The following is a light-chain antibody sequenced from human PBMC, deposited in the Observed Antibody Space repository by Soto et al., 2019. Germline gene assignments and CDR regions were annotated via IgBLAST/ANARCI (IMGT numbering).Light chain of an antibody. CDR3: QQVDSSPYT. CDR2: GAS. V-gene: IGKV1-9*01. J-gene: IGKJ2*01. Sequence: DIQLTQSPSLLAASVGDTVTISCRASQDISSYLAWYRQKPGKAPELLIHGASILQSGVPSRFSGSRSGTEFTLTIRSLQPEEFATYYCQQVDSSPYTFGQGTKLDIK. CDR1: QDISSY.